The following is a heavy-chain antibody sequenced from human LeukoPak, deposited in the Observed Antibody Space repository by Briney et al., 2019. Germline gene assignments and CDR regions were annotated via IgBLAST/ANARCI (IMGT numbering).Heavy chain of an antibody. CDR1: GGSISTNY. D-gene: IGHD1-26*01. CDR2: MYYSGNT. Sequence: SETLSLTCNVSGGSISTNYWTSIRQPPGKGLERMRYMYYSGNTKYNPSVKSRVTISVDKSRNQFSLKLTSVTAADTAVYYCARAYSGTLPAKDWGQGTLVTVSS. CDR3: ARAYSGTLPAKD. J-gene: IGHJ4*02. V-gene: IGHV4-59*01.